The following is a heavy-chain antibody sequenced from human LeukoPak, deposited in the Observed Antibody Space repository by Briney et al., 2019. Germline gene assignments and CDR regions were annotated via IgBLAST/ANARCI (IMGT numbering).Heavy chain of an antibody. CDR2: IWYDGSNK. CDR1: GFTFSSYG. D-gene: IGHD6-6*01. CDR3: ARERSSSSGFGFDP. J-gene: IGHJ5*02. V-gene: IGHV3-33*01. Sequence: GGSLRLSCAASGFTFSSYGMHWVRQAPGKGLERVAVIWYDGSNKYYADSVKGRFTISRDNSKNTLYLQMNSLRAEDTAVYYCARERSSSSGFGFDPWGQGTLVTVSS.